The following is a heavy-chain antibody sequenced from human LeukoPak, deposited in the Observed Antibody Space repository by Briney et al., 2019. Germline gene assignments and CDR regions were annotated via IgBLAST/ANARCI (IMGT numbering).Heavy chain of an antibody. J-gene: IGHJ4*02. CDR3: ARAWGVWGSYRYPSDY. D-gene: IGHD3-16*02. CDR2: INHSGST. CDR1: GGSISSYY. V-gene: IGHV4-34*01. Sequence: SETLSLTCTVSGGSISSYYWSWIRQPPGKGLEWIGEINHSGSTNYNPSLKSRVTISVDTSKNQFSLKLSSVTAADTAVYYCARAWGVWGSYRYPSDYWGQGTLVTVSS.